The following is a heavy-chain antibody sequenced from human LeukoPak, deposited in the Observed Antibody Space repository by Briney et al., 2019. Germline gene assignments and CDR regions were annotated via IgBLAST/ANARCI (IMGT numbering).Heavy chain of an antibody. V-gene: IGHV4-34*01. J-gene: IGHJ3*02. CDR1: GESFCGYY. CDR3: ARAAADPDAFDI. CDR2: INHSGST. D-gene: IGHD6-13*01. Sequence: SETLSLTRAVYGESFCGYYWSWIRPPPGKGLEWIGEINHSGSTNYNPSLKSRVTISVGTSKNQFSLKLSSVTAADTAVYYCARAAADPDAFDIWGQGTMVTVSS.